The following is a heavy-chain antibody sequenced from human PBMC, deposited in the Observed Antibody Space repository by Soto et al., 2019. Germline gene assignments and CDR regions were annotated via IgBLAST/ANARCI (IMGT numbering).Heavy chain of an antibody. V-gene: IGHV3-33*01. Sequence: GGSLRLSCAASGFTFSSYGMHWVRQAPGKGLEWVAVIWYDGSNKYYADSVKGRFTISRDNSKNTLYLQMNSLRAEDTAVYYCARDDYIHPKLGWFGEPRGMDVWGQGTTVTVSS. CDR2: IWYDGSNK. J-gene: IGHJ6*02. CDR1: GFTFSSYG. CDR3: ARDDYIHPKLGWFGEPRGMDV. D-gene: IGHD3-10*01.